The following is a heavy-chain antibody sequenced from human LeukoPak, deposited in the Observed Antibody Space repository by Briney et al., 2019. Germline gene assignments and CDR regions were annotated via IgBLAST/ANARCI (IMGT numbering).Heavy chain of an antibody. V-gene: IGHV1-69*13. J-gene: IGHJ4*02. CDR2: IIPIFGTA. CDR3: ARVDIVLMVYEY. D-gene: IGHD2-8*01. Sequence: SVKVSCTASGGTFSSYAISWVRQAPGQGLEWMGGIIPIFGTANYAQKFQGRVTITADESTSTAYMELSSLRSEDTAVYYCARVDIVLMVYEYWGQGTLVTVSS. CDR1: GGTFSSYA.